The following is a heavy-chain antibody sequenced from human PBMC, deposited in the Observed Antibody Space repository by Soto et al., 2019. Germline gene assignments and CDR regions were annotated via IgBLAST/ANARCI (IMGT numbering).Heavy chain of an antibody. CDR2: ISTYNENM. V-gene: IGHV1-18*04. CDR1: APPLPATA. J-gene: IGHJ4*02. CDR3: GYVGGYSTGDYSFDL. Sequence: ASVKVPARSQAPPLPATASAGFDRPGQGLEWLGWISTYNENMDSAPKLEDRLTMTTDRSTTTAYMELRNLESDDTALYYCGYVGGYSTGDYSFDLWGQGTPVTVS. D-gene: IGHD5-18*01.